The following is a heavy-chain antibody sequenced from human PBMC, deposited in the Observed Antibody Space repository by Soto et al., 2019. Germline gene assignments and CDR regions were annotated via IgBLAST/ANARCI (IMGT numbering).Heavy chain of an antibody. CDR1: GGTFSSYA. Sequence: QVQLVQSGAEVQKPGSSVKVSCKASGGTFSSYAISWVRQAPGQGLEWMGGIIPIFGTANYAQKFQGRVTITPDEPTSKAYIELGGLRSEDMAVYYCASHLDNVVVPAAMTYYYYYGMDVLGQGTTVTVSS. CDR2: IIPIFGTA. V-gene: IGHV1-69*01. J-gene: IGHJ6*02. CDR3: ASHLDNVVVPAAMTYYYYYGMDV. D-gene: IGHD2-2*01.